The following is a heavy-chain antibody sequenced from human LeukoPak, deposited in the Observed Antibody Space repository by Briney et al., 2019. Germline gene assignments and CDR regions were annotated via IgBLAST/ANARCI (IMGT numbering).Heavy chain of an antibody. V-gene: IGHV3-11*01. CDR3: ARDRDYYYDSSGYYLGY. CDR1: GFTFSDYY. D-gene: IGHD3-22*01. Sequence: GGSLRLSCAASGFTFSDYYMSWIRQAPGKGLEWASYISSSGNTIYYVDSVKGRFTISRDNAKKSLYLQMNSLRAEDTAVYYCARDRDYYYDSSGYYLGYWGQGTLVTVSS. J-gene: IGHJ4*02. CDR2: ISSSGNTI.